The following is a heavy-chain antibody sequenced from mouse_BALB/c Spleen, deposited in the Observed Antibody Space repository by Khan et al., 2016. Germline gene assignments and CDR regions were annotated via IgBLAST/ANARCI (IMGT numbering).Heavy chain of an antibody. D-gene: IGHD2-1*01. J-gene: IGHJ1*01. Sequence: EVELVESGGGLVKPGGSLKLSCAASGFAFSSYDMSWVRQTPEKRLEWVATISSGGSYTYYPDSVKGRFTISRDNARNTLYLQLSSLRSEDTAFFYCARHARLYYGNYNWYFDVWGAGTTVTVSS. V-gene: IGHV5-9*02. CDR1: GFAFSSYD. CDR2: ISSGGSYT. CDR3: ARHARLYYGNYNWYFDV.